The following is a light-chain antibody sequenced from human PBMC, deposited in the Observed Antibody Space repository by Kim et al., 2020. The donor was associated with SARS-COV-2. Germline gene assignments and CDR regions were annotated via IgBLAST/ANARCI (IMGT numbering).Light chain of an antibody. V-gene: IGLV1-44*01. Sequence: QSVPTQPPSASGTPGQRVTISCSGSSSNIGRNSVNWYQQLPVTAPKLLIYSSSQRPSGVPDRFSASKSGTSASLAISGLQSEDEADYYCAAWDSLSSSYVFGSGTKVTVL. CDR3: AAWDSLSSSYV. J-gene: IGLJ1*01. CDR2: SSS. CDR1: SSNIGRNS.